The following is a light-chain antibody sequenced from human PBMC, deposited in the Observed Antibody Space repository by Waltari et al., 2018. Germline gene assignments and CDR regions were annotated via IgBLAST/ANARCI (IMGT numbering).Light chain of an antibody. CDR3: SSYTKSTTRV. J-gene: IGLJ1*01. V-gene: IGLV2-14*01. CDR1: NSDIGSYNF. Sequence: QSALTQPASVSGSPGQSITISCTGTNSDIGSYNFVSWYQQHPNKVPKLVLYEVSNRPSGVSNSFSGSKSGNTAFLTISGLQAEDEAEYYCSSYTKSTTRVFGTGTKVTVL. CDR2: EVS.